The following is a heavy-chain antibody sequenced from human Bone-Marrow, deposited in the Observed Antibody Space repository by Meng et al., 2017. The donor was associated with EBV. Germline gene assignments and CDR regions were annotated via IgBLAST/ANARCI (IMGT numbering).Heavy chain of an antibody. CDR3: ARDNVDTAMVPH. CDR1: GGSVSSGSYY. CDR2: IYYSGST. V-gene: IGHV4-61*01. D-gene: IGHD5-18*01. Sequence: GSGPGLVTPSETLSLTCTVSGGSVSSGSYYWSWIRQPPGKGLEWIGYIYYSGSTNYNPSLRSRVTISVDTSKNQFSLKLSSVTAADTAVYYCARDNVDTAMVPHWGQGTLVTVSS. J-gene: IGHJ4*02.